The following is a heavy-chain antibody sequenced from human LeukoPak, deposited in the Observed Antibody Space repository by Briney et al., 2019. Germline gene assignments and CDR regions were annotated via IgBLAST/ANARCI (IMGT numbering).Heavy chain of an antibody. J-gene: IGHJ5*02. Sequence: PSETLSLTCAVYGGSFSGYYWSWIRQPPGKGLEWIGEINHSGSTNYNPSLKSRVTISVDTSKNQFSLKLSSVTAADTAVYYCARGARAIAVAGPWGQGTLVTVSS. V-gene: IGHV4-34*01. CDR3: ARGARAIAVAGP. CDR2: INHSGST. D-gene: IGHD6-19*01. CDR1: GGSFSGYY.